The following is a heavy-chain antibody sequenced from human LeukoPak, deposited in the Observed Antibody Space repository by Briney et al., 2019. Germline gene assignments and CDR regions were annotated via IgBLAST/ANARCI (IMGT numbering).Heavy chain of an antibody. J-gene: IGHJ5*01. Sequence: GGSLRLSCAASGFTFRSYHLNWVPQAPGKGLEGVLSIHNTGHYIYYGDSVKGRFTISRDNDKNSLYLQINSLRAEATAVYYCARRTTPERGYSYALDSGGQEPWSPSPQ. CDR1: GFTFRSYH. V-gene: IGHV3-21*01. CDR3: ARRTTPERGYSYALDS. CDR2: IHNTGHYI. D-gene: IGHD5-18*01.